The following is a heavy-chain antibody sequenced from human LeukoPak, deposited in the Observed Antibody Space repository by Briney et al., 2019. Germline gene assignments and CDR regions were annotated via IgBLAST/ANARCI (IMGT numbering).Heavy chain of an antibody. J-gene: IGHJ3*01. V-gene: IGHV3-23*01. Sequence: PGGSRRLSCATSGFEFNLYAMTWVRQAPGKGLEWVATIDDPSTMYHAGSVKARFTISRDDSKRTLFLQMNSLRADDTALYYCAKDAISGNSRYDFFDVWGQGTMVIVSS. CDR1: GFEFNLYA. CDR2: IDDPSTM. D-gene: IGHD1-7*01. CDR3: AKDAISGNSRYDFFDV.